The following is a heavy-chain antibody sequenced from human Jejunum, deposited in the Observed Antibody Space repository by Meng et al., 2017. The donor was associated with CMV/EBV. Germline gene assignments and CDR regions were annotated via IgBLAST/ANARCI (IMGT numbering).Heavy chain of an antibody. CDR2: ICAGFST. J-gene: IGHJ6*02. D-gene: IGHD3-10*01. CDR1: FSPSA. V-gene: IGHV3-23*03. CDR3: AKRITSARGTKLSSMDV. Sequence: FSPSAMSWVRQAPGKGLEWVSDICAGFSTYYADSVKGRFTISRDNSKNTLYLQMDSLRAADTAVYYCAKRITSARGTKLSSMDVWGQGTTVTVSS.